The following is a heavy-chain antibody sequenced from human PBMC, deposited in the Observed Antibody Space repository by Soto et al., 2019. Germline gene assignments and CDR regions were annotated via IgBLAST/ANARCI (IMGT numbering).Heavy chain of an antibody. V-gene: IGHV4-59*01. Sequence: SETLYLTCTVSGGSISSYYWSWIRQPPGKGLEWIGYIYYSGSTNYNPSLKSRVTISVDTSKNQFSLKLSSVTAADTAVYYCARWREKEYSSSPALSWFDPWGQGTLVTVSS. D-gene: IGHD6-6*01. J-gene: IGHJ5*02. CDR1: GGSISSYY. CDR2: IYYSGST. CDR3: ARWREKEYSSSPALSWFDP.